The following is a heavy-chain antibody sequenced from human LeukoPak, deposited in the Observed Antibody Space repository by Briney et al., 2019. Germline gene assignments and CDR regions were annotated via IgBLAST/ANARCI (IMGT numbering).Heavy chain of an antibody. J-gene: IGHJ6*03. V-gene: IGHV4-39*07. CDR3: ARVRDTAMENYYYYYMDV. CDR1: GGSISSSSYY. CDR2: IYYSGST. D-gene: IGHD5-18*01. Sequence: SETLSLTCTVSGGSISSSSYYWGWIRQPPGKGLEWIGSIYYSGSTYYNPSLKSRVTISVDTSKNQFSLKLSSVTAADTAVYYCARVRDTAMENYYYYYMDVWGKGTTVTVSS.